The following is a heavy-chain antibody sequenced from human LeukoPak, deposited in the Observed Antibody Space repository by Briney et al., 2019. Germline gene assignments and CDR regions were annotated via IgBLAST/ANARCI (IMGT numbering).Heavy chain of an antibody. CDR2: IYSGGST. CDR3: AKEIYYYYGMDV. CDR1: GFTVSSNY. V-gene: IGHV3-66*01. J-gene: IGHJ6*02. Sequence: GGSLRLSCAASGFTVSSNYMSWVRQAPGKGLEWVSVIYSGGSTYYADSVKGRFTISRDNSKNTLYLQMNSLRAEDTAVYYCAKEIYYYYGMDVWGQGTTVTVSS.